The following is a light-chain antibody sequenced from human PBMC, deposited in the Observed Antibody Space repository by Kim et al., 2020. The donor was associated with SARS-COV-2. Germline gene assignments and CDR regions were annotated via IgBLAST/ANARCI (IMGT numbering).Light chain of an antibody. V-gene: IGKV3-20*01. J-gene: IGKJ1*01. Sequence: SPGERATLSCRASPSVSSSYLAWYQQKPGQAPRLLIYGASSRATGVPDRFSGSGSGTDFTLTITRLEPEDFAVYYCQQYGNSPHTFGQGTKVDIK. CDR1: PSVSSSY. CDR3: QQYGNSPHT. CDR2: GAS.